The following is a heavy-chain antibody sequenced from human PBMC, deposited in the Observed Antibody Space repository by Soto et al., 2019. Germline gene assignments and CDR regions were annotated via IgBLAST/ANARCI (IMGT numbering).Heavy chain of an antibody. V-gene: IGHV3-53*01. J-gene: IGHJ4*02. CDR2: IYSGGST. D-gene: IGHD1-1*01. CDR3: ARVESPGNLAL. Sequence: PGGSLRLSCAASGFSVSSNYMSWVRQAPGKGLEWVSVIYSGGSTYYADSVKGRFTISRDNSKNTLYLQMNSLRAEDTAVYYCARVESPGNLALWGQGTLVTVSS. CDR1: GFSVSSNY.